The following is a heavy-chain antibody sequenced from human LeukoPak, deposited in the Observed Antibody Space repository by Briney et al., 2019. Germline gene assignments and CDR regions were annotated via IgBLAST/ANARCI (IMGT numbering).Heavy chain of an antibody. CDR1: GFTFSSYA. CDR3: AKVLSGWYVGWFDP. CDR2: ISGSGGST. J-gene: IGHJ5*02. V-gene: IGHV3-23*01. Sequence: QPGGSLRLSCAASGFTFSSYAMSWVRQAPGKGLEWASAISGSGGSTYYADSVKGRFTISRDNSKNTLYLQMNSLRAEDTAVYYCAKVLSGWYVGWFDPWGQGTLVTVSS. D-gene: IGHD6-13*01.